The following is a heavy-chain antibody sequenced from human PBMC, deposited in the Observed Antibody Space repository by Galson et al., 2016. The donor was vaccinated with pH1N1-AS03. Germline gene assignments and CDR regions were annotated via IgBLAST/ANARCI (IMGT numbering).Heavy chain of an antibody. V-gene: IGHV4-39*01. Sequence: ETLSLTCTVSGGSISSSSYYWGWIRQAPGKGLEWIGSIYYSGSTYYNPSLKSRVTISVDTSKNQFSLKLSSVTAADTAVYYCARRVYGDYVNWFDPWGQGTLVTVSS. J-gene: IGHJ5*02. D-gene: IGHD4-17*01. CDR1: GGSISSSSYY. CDR3: ARRVYGDYVNWFDP. CDR2: IYYSGST.